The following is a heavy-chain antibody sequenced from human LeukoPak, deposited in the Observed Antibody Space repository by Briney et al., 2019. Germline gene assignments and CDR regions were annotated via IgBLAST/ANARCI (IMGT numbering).Heavy chain of an antibody. CDR1: GDSVSSNSAA. Sequence: SQTLSLTCAISGDSVSSNSAAWNWIRQSPSRGLEWLGRTYHRSKWYNDYAVSVKSRITINPDTPKNQFSLQLNSVTPEDTAVYYCARTLGEAAAGTTDFDYWGQGTLVTVSS. D-gene: IGHD6-13*01. V-gene: IGHV6-1*01. J-gene: IGHJ4*02. CDR3: ARTLGEAAAGTTDFDY. CDR2: TYHRSKWYN.